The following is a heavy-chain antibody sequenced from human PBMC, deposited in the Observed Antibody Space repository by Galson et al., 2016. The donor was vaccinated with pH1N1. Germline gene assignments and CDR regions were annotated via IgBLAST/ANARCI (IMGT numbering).Heavy chain of an antibody. D-gene: IGHD4-17*01. CDR2: IDWDDDI. Sequence: PALVKPTQTLTLTCTFSGFSLSTSGMCVSWIRQPPGKALEWLALIDWDDDIYYSTSLKTRLTISKDTSKNQVVLTMTNMDPVDTATYYCARIYYGDYVGYFDYWGQGTLLTVSS. CDR3: ARIYYGDYVGYFDY. V-gene: IGHV2-70*01. CDR1: GFSLSTSGMC. J-gene: IGHJ4*02.